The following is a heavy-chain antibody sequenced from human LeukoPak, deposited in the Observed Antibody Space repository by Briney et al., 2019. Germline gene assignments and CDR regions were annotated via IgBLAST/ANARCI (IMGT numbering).Heavy chain of an antibody. Sequence: SETLSLTCTVSGGSISSSSYYWGWIRQPPGKGLEWIGSIYYSGSTYYNPSLKSRVTISVDTSKNQFSLKLNSVTAADTALYYCTRDRGIMLTFGGVIAKGAHYWGQGTLVTVSS. V-gene: IGHV4-39*07. CDR2: IYYSGST. J-gene: IGHJ4*02. CDR1: GGSISSSSYY. D-gene: IGHD3-16*02. CDR3: TRDRGIMLTFGGVIAKGAHY.